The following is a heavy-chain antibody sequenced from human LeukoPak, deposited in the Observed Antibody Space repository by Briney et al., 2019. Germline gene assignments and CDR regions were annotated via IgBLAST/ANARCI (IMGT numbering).Heavy chain of an antibody. CDR1: GFTFSSYA. Sequence: GSLRLSCAASGFTFSSYAMSWVRQAPGKGLEWVSAISGNGGSTYYADSVKGRFTISRDNSKNTLYLQMNSLRAEDTAVYYCAKVKGSSWSFSPTTCGMDVWGQGTTVTVSS. D-gene: IGHD6-13*01. CDR2: ISGNGGST. V-gene: IGHV3-23*01. J-gene: IGHJ6*02. CDR3: AKVKGSSWSFSPTTCGMDV.